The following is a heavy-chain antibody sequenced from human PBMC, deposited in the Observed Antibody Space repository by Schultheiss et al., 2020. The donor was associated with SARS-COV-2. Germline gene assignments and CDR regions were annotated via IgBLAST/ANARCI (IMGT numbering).Heavy chain of an antibody. J-gene: IGHJ4*02. D-gene: IGHD2-2*01. CDR3: ARASGKDIVVVPAATAFDY. V-gene: IGHV4-59*08. CDR2: IYYSGST. Sequence: SQTLSLTCTVSGGSISSYYWSWIRQPPGKGLEWIGYIYYSGSTNYNPSLKSRVTMSVDTSKNQFSLKLSSVTAADTAVYYCARASGKDIVVVPAATAFDYWGQGTLVTVSS. CDR1: GGSISSYY.